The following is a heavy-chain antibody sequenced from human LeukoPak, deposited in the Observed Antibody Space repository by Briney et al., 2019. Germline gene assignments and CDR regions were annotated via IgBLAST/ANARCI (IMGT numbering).Heavy chain of an antibody. J-gene: IGHJ4*02. CDR1: GFTFSSYS. Sequence: PGGSLRLSCAASGFTFSSYSMNWVRQAPGKGLEWVSSISSSSSYIYYADSVKGRFTISRDNAKNTLYLQMNSLRAEDTAVYYCARDLTDSSGYYYWGQGTLVTVSS. CDR3: ARDLTDSSGYYY. CDR2: ISSSSSYI. V-gene: IGHV3-21*01. D-gene: IGHD3-22*01.